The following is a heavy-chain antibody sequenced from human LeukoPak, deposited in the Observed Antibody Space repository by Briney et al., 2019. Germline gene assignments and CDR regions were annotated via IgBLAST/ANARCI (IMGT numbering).Heavy chain of an antibody. J-gene: IGHJ4*02. Sequence: KPGGSHRLSCAASGFSFSDAWMSWVRQIPGKGLEWVGRIEGKTDGGTTDYAAPVKGRFTISRDDSTNTLYLQMNSLKSEDTAVYYCTTYGSGRKFDYWGQGILVTVSS. D-gene: IGHD3-10*01. CDR2: IEGKTDGGTT. V-gene: IGHV3-15*04. CDR3: TTYGSGRKFDY. CDR1: GFSFSDAW.